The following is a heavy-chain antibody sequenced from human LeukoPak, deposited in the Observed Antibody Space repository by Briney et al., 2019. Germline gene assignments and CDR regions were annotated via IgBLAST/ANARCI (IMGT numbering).Heavy chain of an antibody. CDR3: ARVLGDEQWLVRAGYFDY. Sequence: PSETLSLTCTVSGGSISSGGYYWSWIRQHPGKGLEWVGYIYYSGSTYYNPSLKSRVTISVDTSKNQFSLKLSSVTAADTAVYYCARVLGDEQWLVRAGYFDYWAREPWSPSPQ. CDR1: GGSISSGGYY. CDR2: IYYSGST. V-gene: IGHV4-31*03. J-gene: IGHJ4*02. D-gene: IGHD6-19*01.